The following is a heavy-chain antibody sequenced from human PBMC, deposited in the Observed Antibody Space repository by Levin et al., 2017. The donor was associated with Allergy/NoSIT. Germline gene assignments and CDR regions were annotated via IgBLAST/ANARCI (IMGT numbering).Heavy chain of an antibody. D-gene: IGHD4-17*01. CDR3: ARERRTVTTSGYFDY. CDR1: GGSISSGGYS. CDR2: IYHSGST. V-gene: IGHV4-30-2*01. J-gene: IGHJ4*02. Sequence: PSETLSLTCAVSGGSISSGGYSWSWIRQPPGKGLEWIGYIYHSGSTYYNPSLKSRVTISVDRSKNQFSLKLSSVTAADTAVYYCARERRTVTTSGYFDYWGQGTLVTVSS.